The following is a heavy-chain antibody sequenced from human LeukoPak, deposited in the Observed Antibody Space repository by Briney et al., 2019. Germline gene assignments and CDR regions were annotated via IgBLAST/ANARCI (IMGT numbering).Heavy chain of an antibody. V-gene: IGHV3-48*04. CDR3: ARVRDYDFWSGPYYMDV. D-gene: IGHD3-3*01. Sequence: GGSLRLSCAASGFTLSSYSMNWVRQAPGKGLEWVSYISSSGSTIYYADSVKGRFTISRDNAKNSLYLQMNSLRAEDTAVYYCARVRDYDFWSGPYYMDVWGKGTTVTVSS. CDR2: ISSSGSTI. J-gene: IGHJ6*03. CDR1: GFTLSSYS.